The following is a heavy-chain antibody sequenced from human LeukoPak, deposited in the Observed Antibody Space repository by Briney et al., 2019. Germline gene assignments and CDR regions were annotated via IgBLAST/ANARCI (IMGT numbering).Heavy chain of an antibody. CDR2: ISSSGSTI. CDR3: ARAFGVVGATNPGY. CDR1: GFPFNDYY. Sequence: GGSLGLSCAASGFPFNDYYMTWIRQAPGKGLEWVSHISSSGSTIYYADSVKGRFIISRDNAKNSLYLQMNSLRAEDTAVYYCARAFGVVGATNPGYWGQGTLVTVSS. D-gene: IGHD1-26*01. V-gene: IGHV3-11*04. J-gene: IGHJ4*02.